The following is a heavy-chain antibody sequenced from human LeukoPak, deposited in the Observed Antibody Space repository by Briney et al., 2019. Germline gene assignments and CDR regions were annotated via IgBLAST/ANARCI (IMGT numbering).Heavy chain of an antibody. D-gene: IGHD6-6*01. CDR3: ARDGVIYLLGPPRYYYYMDV. Sequence: SETLSLTCTVSGGSISSSNYYWGWIRQSPGKGLEWIGSIYFSGSTYYSPSLKSRVTISVDTSKNQFSLMLSSVTAADTAVYYCARDGVIYLLGPPRYYYYMDVWGKGTTVTVSS. CDR1: GGSISSSNYY. V-gene: IGHV4-39*07. J-gene: IGHJ6*03. CDR2: IYFSGST.